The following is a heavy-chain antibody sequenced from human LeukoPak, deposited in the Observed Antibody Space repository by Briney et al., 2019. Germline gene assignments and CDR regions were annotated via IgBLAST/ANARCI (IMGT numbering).Heavy chain of an antibody. J-gene: IGHJ4*02. CDR1: GGTFSSYA. D-gene: IGHD3-22*01. CDR3: ARDDGYYYDSSGYSDY. CDR2: IIPIFGTA. Sequence: SVKVSCKASGGTFSSYAISWVRQAPGQGLEWMGGIIPIFGTANYAQKFQGRVTITADESTSTAYMELSSLRSEDTAVYYCARDDGYYYDSSGYSDYWGQGTLVTVSS. V-gene: IGHV1-69*13.